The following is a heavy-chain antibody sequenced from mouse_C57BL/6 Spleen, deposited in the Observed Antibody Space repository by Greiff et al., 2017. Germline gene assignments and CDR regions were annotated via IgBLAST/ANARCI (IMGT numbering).Heavy chain of an antibody. CDR2: IYPGSGST. Sequence: VKLQQPGAELVKPGASVKMSCKASGYTFTSYWITWVKQRPGQGLEWIGDIYPGSGSTNYNEKFKSKATLTVDTSSSTAYMQLSSLTSEDSAVYYCARDTTVASGYFDYWGQGTTLTVSS. V-gene: IGHV1-55*01. CDR3: ARDTTVASGYFDY. CDR1: GYTFTSYW. J-gene: IGHJ2*01. D-gene: IGHD1-1*01.